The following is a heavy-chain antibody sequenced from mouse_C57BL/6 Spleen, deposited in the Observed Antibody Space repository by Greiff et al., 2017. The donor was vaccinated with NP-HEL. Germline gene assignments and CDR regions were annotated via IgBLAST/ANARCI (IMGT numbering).Heavy chain of an antibody. Sequence: VQLQQPGAELVRPGSSVKLSCKASGYTFTSYWMHWVKQRPIQGLEWIGNIDPSDSETHYNQKFKDKATLTVDKSSSTAYMQLSSLTSEDSAVYYCARAVVAKDWYFDVWGTGTTVTVSS. J-gene: IGHJ1*03. CDR1: GYTFTSYW. CDR3: ARAVVAKDWYFDV. CDR2: IDPSDSET. V-gene: IGHV1-52*01. D-gene: IGHD1-1*01.